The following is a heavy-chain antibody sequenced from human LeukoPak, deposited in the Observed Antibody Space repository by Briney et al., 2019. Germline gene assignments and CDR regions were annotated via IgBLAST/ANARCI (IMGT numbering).Heavy chain of an antibody. CDR3: APQQAYSPYNWFDP. Sequence: QTGGSLRLSCVGSGFTITNYWMHWVRQAPGTGLVWVSRIHPDGSITTYADSVKGRFTISRDSAKNTLYLQMNSLRAEDTAVYYCAPQQAYSPYNWFDPWGQGTLVTVSS. D-gene: IGHD5-12*01. CDR2: IHPDGSIT. CDR1: GFTITNYW. V-gene: IGHV3-74*03. J-gene: IGHJ5*02.